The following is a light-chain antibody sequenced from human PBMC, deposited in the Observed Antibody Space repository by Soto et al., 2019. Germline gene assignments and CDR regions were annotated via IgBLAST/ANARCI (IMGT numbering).Light chain of an antibody. CDR1: QSINSW. CDR3: QQYKTLYT. CDR2: KAS. Sequence: DIPMTQSPSTLSASVGDRVTITCRASQSINSWLAWYQQKPGKAPNLLIYKASSLESGVPSRFSGSGSGTEFTLTINGLQPDDFANYYCQQYKTLYTFGQGTKLEIK. V-gene: IGKV1-5*03. J-gene: IGKJ2*01.